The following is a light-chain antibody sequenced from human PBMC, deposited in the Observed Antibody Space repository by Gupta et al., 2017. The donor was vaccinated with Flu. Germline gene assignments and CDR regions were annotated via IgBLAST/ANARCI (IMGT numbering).Light chain of an antibody. J-gene: IGKJ1*01. CDR3: QQYDYYWT. CDR2: KAS. CDR1: QSISNR. Sequence: SPSTLSASVGDRVTSTCRASQSISNRLAWYQQKAGKPPKILIYKASTLEGGVPSRFSGSGSGTQFTLTSSSLQPDDFATYYCQQYDYYWTFGQGTKVEI. V-gene: IGKV1-5*03.